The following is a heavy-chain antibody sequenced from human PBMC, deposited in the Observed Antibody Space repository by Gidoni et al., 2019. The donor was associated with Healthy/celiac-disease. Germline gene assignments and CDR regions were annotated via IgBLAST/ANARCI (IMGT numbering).Heavy chain of an antibody. CDR2: IAWDDDK. V-gene: IGHV2-70*15. CDR1: GLSLSTSGMC. J-gene: IGHJ4*02. CDR3: ARVDRESGTVDY. Sequence: QVTLRESGPALVKPPQTLTLTCTFSGLSLSTSGMCVSWIRQPPGKALEWLARIAWDDDKYYSTSLKTRLTISKDTSKNQVVLTMTNMDPVDTATYYCARVDRESGTVDYWGQGTLVTVSS. D-gene: IGHD3-10*01.